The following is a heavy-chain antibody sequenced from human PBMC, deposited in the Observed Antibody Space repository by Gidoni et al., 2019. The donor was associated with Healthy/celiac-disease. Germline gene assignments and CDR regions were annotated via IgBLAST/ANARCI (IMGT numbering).Heavy chain of an antibody. V-gene: IGHV3-23*01. CDR1: GFTFSSYA. CDR2: IRGSGGST. CDR3: AKGGPTTPDVYDY. D-gene: IGHD1-1*01. J-gene: IGHJ4*02. Sequence: EVQLLESGGGLVQPGGSLRLSCAASGFTFSSYAMSCVRQAPGKGLEWVSAIRGSGGSTYYADSVKGRFTISRDNSKNTLYLQMNSLRADDTAVYYCAKGGPTTPDVYDYWGQGTLVTVSS.